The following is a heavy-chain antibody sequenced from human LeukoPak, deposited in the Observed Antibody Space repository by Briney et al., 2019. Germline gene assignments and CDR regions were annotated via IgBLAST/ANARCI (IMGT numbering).Heavy chain of an antibody. J-gene: IGHJ4*02. CDR2: INPSGGST. V-gene: IGHV1-46*01. D-gene: IGHD3-10*01. CDR3: ARAQAQAYGSGSYYIPVISGSDY. Sequence: GASVKVSCKASGYTFTSYYMHWVRQDPGQGLEWMGIINPSGGSTSYAQKFQGRVTMTRDTSTSTVYMELSSPRSEDTAVYYCARAQAQAYGSGSYYIPVISGSDYWGQGTLVTVSS. CDR1: GYTFTSYY.